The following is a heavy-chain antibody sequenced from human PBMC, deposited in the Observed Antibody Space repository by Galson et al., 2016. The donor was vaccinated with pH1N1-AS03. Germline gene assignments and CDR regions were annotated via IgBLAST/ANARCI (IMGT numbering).Heavy chain of an antibody. CDR1: GFIFSGYW. V-gene: IGHV3-7*03. CDR3: ARGKDFWSGYPDDPFDI. J-gene: IGHJ3*02. CDR2: IKQDGSKK. D-gene: IGHD3-3*01. Sequence: SLRLSCAASGFIFSGYWMSWVRQAPGKGLEWVANIKQDGSKKYYVDSVKGRFTIARDNAKNSVYLQMNSLRAEDTAVYHCARGKDFWSGYPDDPFDIWGLGTRVTVSS.